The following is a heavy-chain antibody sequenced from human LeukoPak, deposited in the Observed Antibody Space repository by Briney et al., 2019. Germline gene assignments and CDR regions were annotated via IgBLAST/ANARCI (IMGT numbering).Heavy chain of an antibody. V-gene: IGHV1-24*01. CDR1: GYTLTEFF. D-gene: IGHD6-19*01. Sequence: GASVKVSCKVSGYTLTEFFMHWVRQAPGKGLEWVGGFDPEDGETISAQKFHGRVTMTEDTSRNTAYMQLSSLRSEDTAVYYCARIPPLKSSDWKYFFDYWGQGTLVTVSS. CDR3: ARIPPLKSSDWKYFFDY. J-gene: IGHJ4*01. CDR2: FDPEDGET.